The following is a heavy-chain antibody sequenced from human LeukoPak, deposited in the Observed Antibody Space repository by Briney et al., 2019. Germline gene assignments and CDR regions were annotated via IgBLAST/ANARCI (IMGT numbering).Heavy chain of an antibody. CDR3: ARGTRYYDILTGYPDYYYYYMDV. CDR1: GGSISSHY. CDR2: IYYSGST. J-gene: IGHJ6*03. V-gene: IGHV4-59*11. D-gene: IGHD3-9*01. Sequence: PSETLSLTCTVSGGSISSHYWSWIRQPPGKGLEWVGYIYYSGSTNYNPSLKCRVTISVDTSKNQFSLKLSSVTAADTAVYYCARGTRYYDILTGYPDYYYYYMDVWGKGTTVTVSS.